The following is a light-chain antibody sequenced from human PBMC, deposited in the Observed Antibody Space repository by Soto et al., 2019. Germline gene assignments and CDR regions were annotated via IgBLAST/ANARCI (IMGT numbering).Light chain of an antibody. J-gene: IGKJ5*01. CDR3: HQSYRTPIT. Sequence: DIQMTQSPPSLSASVGDRVTITCRASQSINSYLNWYQQKPGKAPKLLIYAASNLQSGVPSRFSGSGSGTDFTRTISSLQPEDFATYDCHQSYRTPITFGQGTRLEIK. CDR1: QSINSY. CDR2: AAS. V-gene: IGKV1-39*01.